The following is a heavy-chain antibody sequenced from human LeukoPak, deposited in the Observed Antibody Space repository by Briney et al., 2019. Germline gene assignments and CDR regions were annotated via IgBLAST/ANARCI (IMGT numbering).Heavy chain of an antibody. Sequence: DSVKGRFTVSRDNSKNTLYLQMSSLKTEDTAVYYCAKDRWVGSGWYYFDYRGQGTLVTASS. J-gene: IGHJ4*02. V-gene: IGHV3-30*02. D-gene: IGHD6-13*01. CDR3: AKDRWVGSGWYYFDY.